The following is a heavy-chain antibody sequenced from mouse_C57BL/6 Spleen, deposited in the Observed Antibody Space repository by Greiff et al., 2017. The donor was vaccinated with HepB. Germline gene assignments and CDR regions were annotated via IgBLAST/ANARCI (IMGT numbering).Heavy chain of an antibody. V-gene: IGHV1-69*01. D-gene: IGHD1-1*01. CDR1: GYTFTSYW. J-gene: IGHJ2*01. CDR3: ARGDYGYYFDY. CDR2: IDPSDSYT. Sequence: QVQLKQPGAELVMPGASVKLSCKASGYTFTSYWMHWVKQRPGQGLEWIGEIDPSDSYTNYNQKFKGKSTLTVDKSSSTAYMQLSSLTSEDSAVYYCARGDYGYYFDYWGQGTTLTVSS.